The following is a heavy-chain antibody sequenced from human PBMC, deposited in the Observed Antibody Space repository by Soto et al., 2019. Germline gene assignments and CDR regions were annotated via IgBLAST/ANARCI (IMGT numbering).Heavy chain of an antibody. CDR1: GFTFSGYE. CDR2: ISSRGYTK. D-gene: IGHD3-16*01. CDR3: SRGTWGQPGVGMGV. Sequence: EVQLVESGGGLVQPGGSLRLSCAASGFTFSGYEMNWVRQAPGKGLRWVSYISSRGYTKYYADSVKGRFTISRDNAKKSIDLEVTSPRVEDTAVYFFSRGTWGQPGVGMGVWGQGTTVTVSS. J-gene: IGHJ6*02. V-gene: IGHV3-48*03.